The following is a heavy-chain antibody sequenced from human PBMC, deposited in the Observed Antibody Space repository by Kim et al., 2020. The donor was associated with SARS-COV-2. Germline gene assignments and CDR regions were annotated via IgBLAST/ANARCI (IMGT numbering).Heavy chain of an antibody. D-gene: IGHD1-26*01. CDR1: GGSISSYY. V-gene: IGHV4-59*01. CDR3: AGIPLGSARTFDY. CDR2: IYYSGST. Sequence: SETLSLTCTVSGGSISSYYWSWIRQPPGKGLEWIGYIYYSGSTNYNPSLKSRVTISVDTSKNQFSLKLSSVTAADTAVYYCAGIPLGSARTFDYWGQGTMVTVSS. J-gene: IGHJ4*02.